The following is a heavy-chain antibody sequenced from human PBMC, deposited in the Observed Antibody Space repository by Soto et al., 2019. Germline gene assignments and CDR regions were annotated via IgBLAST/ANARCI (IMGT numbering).Heavy chain of an antibody. V-gene: IGHV1-69*02. Sequence: GASVKVSCKASGGTFSSYTISWVRQAPGQGLEWMGRIIPILGIANYAQKFQGRVTITADKSTSTAYMELSSLRSEDTAVYYCARSSIAVAGIDYWGQGTLVTVSS. CDR1: GGTFSSYT. CDR3: ARSSIAVAGIDY. J-gene: IGHJ4*02. CDR2: IIPILGIA. D-gene: IGHD6-19*01.